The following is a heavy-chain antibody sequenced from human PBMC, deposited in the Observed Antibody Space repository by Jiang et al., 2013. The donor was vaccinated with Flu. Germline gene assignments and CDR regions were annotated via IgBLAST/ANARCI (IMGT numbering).Heavy chain of an antibody. Sequence: GPGLVKPSETLSLTCTVSGGSVSNGSYYWSWIRQPPGKGLEWIGYIYDSASTNYNPSLKSRVTISADTSKNQFSLKLSSVTAADTAVYYCASSGYFVHFDNWGQGTQVTVSS. CDR2: IYDSAST. CDR3: ASSGYFVHFDN. CDR1: GGSVSNGSYY. J-gene: IGHJ4*02. V-gene: IGHV4-61*01. D-gene: IGHD5-12*01.